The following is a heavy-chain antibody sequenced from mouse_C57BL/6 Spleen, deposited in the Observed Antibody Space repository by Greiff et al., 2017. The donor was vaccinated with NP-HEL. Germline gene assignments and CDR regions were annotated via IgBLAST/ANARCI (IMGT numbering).Heavy chain of an antibody. V-gene: IGHV1-69*01. CDR3: ARKEDFDY. Sequence: QVQLQQPGAELVMPGASVKLSCKASGYTFTSYWMHWVKQRPGQGLEWIGEIDPSDSYTNYNQKFKGKSTLTVDKASSTAYMQLSSLTAEDSAFYYCARKEDFDYWGQGTTLTVSS. CDR2: IDPSDSYT. CDR1: GYTFTSYW. J-gene: IGHJ2*01.